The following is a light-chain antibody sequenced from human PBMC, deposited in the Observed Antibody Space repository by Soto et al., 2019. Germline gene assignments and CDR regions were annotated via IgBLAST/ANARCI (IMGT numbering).Light chain of an antibody. CDR2: DVS. J-gene: IGLJ2*01. V-gene: IGLV2-14*03. CDR3: TSYTTSTALRVL. CDR1: SSDVGGYNY. Sequence: QSALAQPASVSGSPGQSITISCTGTSSDVGGYNYVSWYQLHPGKAPKLMIYDVSDRPSGVSNRFSGSKSGNTASLTISGLQADDEADYYCTSYTTSTALRVLFGGGTKLTVL.